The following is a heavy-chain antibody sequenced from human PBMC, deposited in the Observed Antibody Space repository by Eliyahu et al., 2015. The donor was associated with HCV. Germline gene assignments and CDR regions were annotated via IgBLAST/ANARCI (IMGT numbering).Heavy chain of an antibody. CDR2: ISWSGGAT. CDR1: GFTFXDYX. J-gene: IGHJ4*02. V-gene: IGHV3-43*01. D-gene: IGHD5-18*01. Sequence: EVQLVESGGVVVQSGGSLRLSCAASGFTFXDYXMXWVRQGPGKGLEWVSXISWSGGATYYADSVKGRFTXSXDNTKNSLFLQMNSLTTEDTAFYYCAKDPRGHTYGYYFDYWGQGTLVTVSS. CDR3: AKDPRGHTYGYYFDY.